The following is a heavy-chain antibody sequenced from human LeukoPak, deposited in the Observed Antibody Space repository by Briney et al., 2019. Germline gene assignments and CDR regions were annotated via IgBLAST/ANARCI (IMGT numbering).Heavy chain of an antibody. V-gene: IGHV4-34*01. CDR1: GGSFGGYY. J-gene: IGHJ4*02. Sequence: SETLSLTCAVYGGSFGGYYWSWIRQPPGKGLEWIGEINHSGSTNYNPSLKSRVTISVDTSKNQFSLKLSSVTAADTAVYYCATPPYFDWPPVYWGQGTLVTVSS. D-gene: IGHD3-9*01. CDR3: ATPPYFDWPPVY. CDR2: INHSGST.